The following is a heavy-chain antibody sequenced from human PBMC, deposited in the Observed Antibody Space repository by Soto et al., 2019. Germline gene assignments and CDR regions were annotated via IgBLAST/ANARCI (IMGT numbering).Heavy chain of an antibody. CDR1: GGSISSYY. Sequence: PXGTLALTCTVSGGSISSYYWSWIRQPPGKGLEWIGYIYYSGSTNYNPSLKSRVTISVDTSKNQFSLKLSSVTAADTAVYYCARSFYYDSSGYYPLFDYWGQGTLVTVSS. D-gene: IGHD3-22*01. CDR3: ARSFYYDSSGYYPLFDY. V-gene: IGHV4-59*01. J-gene: IGHJ4*02. CDR2: IYYSGST.